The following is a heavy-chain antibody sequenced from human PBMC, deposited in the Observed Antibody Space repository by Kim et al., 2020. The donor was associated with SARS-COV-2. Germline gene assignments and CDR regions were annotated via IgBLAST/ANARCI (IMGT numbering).Heavy chain of an antibody. CDR2: INHSGST. CDR3: ARGDCSSTSCYDMGNWFDP. V-gene: IGHV4-34*01. J-gene: IGHJ5*02. Sequence: SETLSLTCAVYGGSFSGYYWSWIRQPPGKGLEWIGEINHSGSTNYNPSLKSRVTISVDTSKNQFSLKLSSVTAADTAVYYCARGDCSSTSCYDMGNWFDPWGQGTLVTVSS. D-gene: IGHD2-2*01. CDR1: GGSFSGYY.